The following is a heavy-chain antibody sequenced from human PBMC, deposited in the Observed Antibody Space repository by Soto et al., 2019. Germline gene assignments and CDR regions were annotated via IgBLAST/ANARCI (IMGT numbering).Heavy chain of an antibody. CDR1: GFTFSSYA. Sequence: EVQLLESGGGLVQPGGSLRLSCAASGFTFSSYAMSWVRQAPGKGLEWVSAISGSGGSTYYADSVKGRFTISRDNSKNTLYLQMNSLRAEDTAVYYCAKDHPILVVPAAMSWFDPWGQGTLVTVSS. J-gene: IGHJ5*02. D-gene: IGHD2-2*01. CDR3: AKDHPILVVPAAMSWFDP. CDR2: ISGSGGST. V-gene: IGHV3-23*01.